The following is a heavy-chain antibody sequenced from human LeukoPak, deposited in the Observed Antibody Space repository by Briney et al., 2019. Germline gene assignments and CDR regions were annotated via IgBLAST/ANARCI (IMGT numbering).Heavy chain of an antibody. J-gene: IGHJ6*04. Sequence: GGSLRLSFAASGFTFSSYEMNWVRQAPGKGLEWVSYISGSGSTIYYADSVKGRFTISRDNAKNSLYLQMNSLRAEDTAVYYCAELGFTMIGGVWGKGTTVTISS. CDR3: AELGFTMIGGV. V-gene: IGHV3-48*03. CDR1: GFTFSSYE. CDR2: ISGSGSTI. D-gene: IGHD3-10*02.